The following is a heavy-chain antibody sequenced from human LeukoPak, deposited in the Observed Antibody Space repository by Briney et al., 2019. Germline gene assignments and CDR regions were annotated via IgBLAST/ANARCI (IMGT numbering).Heavy chain of an antibody. J-gene: IGHJ4*02. V-gene: IGHV4-4*07. CDR3: ASGSSYSSSWYALHY. CDR2: IYTSGST. CDR1: GGSISSYY. D-gene: IGHD6-13*01. Sequence: SETLSLTCTVSGGSISSYYWSWIRQPAGKGLEWIGRIYTSGSTNYNPSLESRVTMSVDTSKNQFSLKLSSVTAADTAVYYCASGSSYSSSWYALHYWGQGTLVTVSS.